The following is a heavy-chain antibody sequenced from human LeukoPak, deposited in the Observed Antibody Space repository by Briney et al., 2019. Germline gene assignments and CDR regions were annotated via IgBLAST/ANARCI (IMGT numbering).Heavy chain of an antibody. CDR3: ASGLTNCSGGSCHSDAFDI. D-gene: IGHD2-15*01. Sequence: SETLSLTCTVSGGSISSYYWSWIRQPPGKGLEWIGYIYYSGSTNYNPSLKSRVTISVDTSKNQFSLKLSSVTAADTAVYYCASGLTNCSGGSCHSDAFDIWGQETTVTVSS. CDR2: IYYSGST. V-gene: IGHV4-59*01. CDR1: GGSISSYY. J-gene: IGHJ3*02.